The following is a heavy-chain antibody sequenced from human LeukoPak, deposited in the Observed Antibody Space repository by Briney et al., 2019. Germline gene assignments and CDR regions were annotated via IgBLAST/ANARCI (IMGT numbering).Heavy chain of an antibody. J-gene: IGHJ5*02. CDR3: AREEVAGTGYNWFDP. CDR1: GGSISSYY. CDR2: IYYSGST. Sequence: PSETLSLTCTVSGGSISSYYWSWIRQPPGKGLEWIGYIYYSGSTNYNPSLKSRVTISVDTSKNQFSLQLNSVTPEDTAVYYCAREEVAGTGYNWFDPWGQGTLVTVSS. D-gene: IGHD6-19*01. V-gene: IGHV4-59*12.